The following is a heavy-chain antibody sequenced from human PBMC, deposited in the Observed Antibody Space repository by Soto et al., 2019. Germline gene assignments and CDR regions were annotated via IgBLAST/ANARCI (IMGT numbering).Heavy chain of an antibody. Sequence: PGGSLRLSCAASGFTFSDYYMSWVRQAPGKGLEWVSAISGSGGSTYYADSVKGRFTISRDNSKNTLYLQMNSLRAEDTAVYYCAKGYYYDSSGYCPFDYWGQGTLVTVSS. CDR3: AKGYYYDSSGYCPFDY. V-gene: IGHV3-23*01. CDR1: GFTFSDYY. CDR2: ISGSGGST. J-gene: IGHJ4*02. D-gene: IGHD3-22*01.